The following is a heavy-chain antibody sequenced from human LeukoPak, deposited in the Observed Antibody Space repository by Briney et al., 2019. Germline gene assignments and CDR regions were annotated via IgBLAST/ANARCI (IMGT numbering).Heavy chain of an antibody. CDR2: IKSNTGSP. D-gene: IGHD3-22*01. J-gene: IGHJ4*02. CDR1: GYTFTSYA. V-gene: IGHV7-4-1*02. Sequence: ASVKVSCKASGYTFTSYAINWVRQAPGQGLEWMGWIKSNTGSPTYAQGFTGRFVFSLDTSVSTAYLEISSLEAEDTAVYYCARDLCYYYSSSFDYWGQGTHVTVSS. CDR3: ARDLCYYYSSSFDY.